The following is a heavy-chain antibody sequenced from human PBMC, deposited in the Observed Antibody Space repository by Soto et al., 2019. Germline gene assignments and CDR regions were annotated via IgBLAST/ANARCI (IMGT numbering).Heavy chain of an antibody. D-gene: IGHD5-12*01. CDR1: GGSINTFY. J-gene: IGHJ4*02. Sequence: SETLSLTCTVSGGSINTFYWSWVRQPAGKGLEWIGRIFSSGSTSFNPSLESRVAMSVDTSKNHFSLNLSSVTAADMAVYYCAREGSYSAYNFAHGIQLWSFDFWGQGARVTVSS. CDR2: IFSSGST. V-gene: IGHV4-4*07. CDR3: AREGSYSAYNFAHGIQLWSFDF.